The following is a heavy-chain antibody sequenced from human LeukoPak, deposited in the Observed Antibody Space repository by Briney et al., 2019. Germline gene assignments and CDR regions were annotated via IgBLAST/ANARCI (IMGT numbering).Heavy chain of an antibody. CDR3: ASHYSNYVHYFDY. Sequence: SETLSLSCTVSGGSISSSSYYWGWIRQPPGKGLEWIGSMYYSGSTYYNPSLKSRVTISVDTSKNQFSLKLNSVTAADTAVYYCASHYSNYVHYFDYWGQGTLVTVSS. V-gene: IGHV4-39*07. J-gene: IGHJ4*02. CDR1: GGSISSSSYY. D-gene: IGHD4-11*01. CDR2: MYYSGST.